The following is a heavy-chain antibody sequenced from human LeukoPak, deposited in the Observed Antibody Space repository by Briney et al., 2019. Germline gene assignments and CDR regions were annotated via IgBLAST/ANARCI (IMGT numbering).Heavy chain of an antibody. D-gene: IGHD3-10*01. J-gene: IGHJ4*02. V-gene: IGHV1-2*02. CDR2: LHPNNGAT. CDR3: ARWQEGSGTYYIDH. Sequence: ASVKVSCKASGYIFTGYYMKWVRQAPGQGLEWMGWLHPNNGATNYAQKFQGRITLTRDPSISTACMELSSLTSDDTAVYFCARWQEGSGTYYIDHWGQGTLVTVSS. CDR1: GYIFTGYY.